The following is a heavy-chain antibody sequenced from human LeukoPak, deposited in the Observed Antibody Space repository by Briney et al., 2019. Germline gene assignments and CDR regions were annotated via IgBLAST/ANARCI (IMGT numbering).Heavy chain of an antibody. CDR2: TYYRSKWYN. CDR3: ARDAGYPQGYYYYGMDV. CDR1: GDSVSSNSAA. J-gene: IGHJ6*02. Sequence: SQTLSLTCAISGDSVSSNSAAWNWIRQSPSRGLEWLGRTYYRSKWYNDYAVSVKSRITINPDTSKNQFSLQLNSVTPEDTAVYYCARDAGYPQGYYYYGMDVWGQGTTVTVSS. V-gene: IGHV6-1*01. D-gene: IGHD3-9*01.